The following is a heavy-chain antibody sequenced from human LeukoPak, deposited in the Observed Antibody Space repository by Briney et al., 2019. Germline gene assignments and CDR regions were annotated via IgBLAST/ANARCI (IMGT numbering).Heavy chain of an antibody. CDR3: ARSLYASGSYYLDY. D-gene: IGHD3-10*01. J-gene: IGHJ4*02. Sequence: SETLSLTCTVSGGSISSYYWSWIRQPAGKGLEWIGRIYTSGSTNYNPSLKSRVTMSVDTSKNQFSLKLTSVTAADTAVYYCARSLYASGSYYLDYWGQGTLVTVSS. CDR2: IYTSGST. V-gene: IGHV4-4*07. CDR1: GGSISSYY.